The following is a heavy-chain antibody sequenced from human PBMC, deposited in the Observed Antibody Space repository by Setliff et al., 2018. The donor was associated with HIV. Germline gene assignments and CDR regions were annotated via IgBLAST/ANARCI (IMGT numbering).Heavy chain of an antibody. CDR2: ISHSGSTI. CDR3: ARDLHILYSNSGGGFDY. Sequence: GGSLRLSCAASGFIFSDCYMSWIRQAPGKGLEWVSYISHSGSTIYYADSVKGRFTISRDNAKNSLYLQMNSLRVEDTAVYYCARDLHILYSNSGGGFDYWGQGTLVTVSS. D-gene: IGHD6-6*01. V-gene: IGHV3-11*04. J-gene: IGHJ4*02. CDR1: GFIFSDCY.